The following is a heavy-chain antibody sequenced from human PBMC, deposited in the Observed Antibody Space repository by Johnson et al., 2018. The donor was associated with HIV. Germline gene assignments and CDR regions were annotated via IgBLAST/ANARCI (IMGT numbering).Heavy chain of an antibody. D-gene: IGHD3-16*01. J-gene: IGHJ3*02. CDR1: GFTFSSYD. CDR3: AKPPAMGADAFHI. V-gene: IGHV3-30*18. CDR2: ISYDGSNQ. Sequence: VQLVESGGGLVKPGGSLRLSCAASGFTFSSYDMHWVRQATGKGLEWVAVISYDGSNQYCADSVKGRFTISRDNSNKTVYLQMNSLGPEDTAVYYCAKPPAMGADAFHIWGQGTLVSVSS.